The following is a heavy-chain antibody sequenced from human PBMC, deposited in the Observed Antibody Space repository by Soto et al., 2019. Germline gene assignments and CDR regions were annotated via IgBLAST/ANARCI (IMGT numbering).Heavy chain of an antibody. Sequence: GGSLRLSCSASGFTFSSYAMHWVRQAPGKGLEYVSAISSNGGSTYYADSVKGRFIISRDNSKNTLYLQMSSLRAEDTAVYYCVKSPGDRYFDWSPFDYGGQGTLVTVSS. CDR3: VKSPGDRYFDWSPFDY. CDR2: ISSNGGST. D-gene: IGHD3-9*01. CDR1: GFTFSSYA. J-gene: IGHJ4*02. V-gene: IGHV3-64D*06.